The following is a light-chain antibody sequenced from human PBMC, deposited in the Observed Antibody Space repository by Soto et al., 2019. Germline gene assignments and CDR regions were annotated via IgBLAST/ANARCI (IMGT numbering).Light chain of an antibody. Sequence: DIQLTQSPSSRSASVGGRITMTFLSMQSISRYLNWYQQRPGTAPKVLIYAASTLQSGVPSRFSGSGSGTDFTLTISCLQSEDFATYYCQQYYSYPRTFGQGTKVDIK. J-gene: IGKJ1*01. CDR1: QSISRY. CDR2: AAS. V-gene: IGKV1-39*01. CDR3: QQYYSYPRT.